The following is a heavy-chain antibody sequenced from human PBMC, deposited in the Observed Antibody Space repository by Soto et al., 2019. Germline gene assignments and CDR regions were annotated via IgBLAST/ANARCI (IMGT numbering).Heavy chain of an antibody. D-gene: IGHD5-12*01. CDR2: INPNSGGT. J-gene: IGHJ5*02. CDR1: GYTFTAYY. Sequence: ASVKVSCKASGYTFTAYYMHWVRQAPGQGLEWMGWINPNSGGTYHAQNFQGRVTMTRDTSTTTAYMELASLRSDDTAVYYCARGGGRGYNELDPWGHGTLVTVS. CDR3: ARGGGRGYNELDP. V-gene: IGHV1-2*02.